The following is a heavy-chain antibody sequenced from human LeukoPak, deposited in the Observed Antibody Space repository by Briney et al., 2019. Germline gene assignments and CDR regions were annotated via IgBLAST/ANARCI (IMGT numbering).Heavy chain of an antibody. CDR3: ARESCTGTSCYGSFDP. J-gene: IGHJ5*02. Sequence: ASVKVSCKASGYTFSGYYIHWVRQAPGQGLEWTGWINPNSGGANYAQKFQGRVTMTGDTSISTAYMELSGLRSDDTAVYYCARESCTGTSCYGSFDPWGQGTLVTVSS. CDR2: INPNSGGA. CDR1: GYTFSGYY. V-gene: IGHV1-2*02. D-gene: IGHD2-2*01.